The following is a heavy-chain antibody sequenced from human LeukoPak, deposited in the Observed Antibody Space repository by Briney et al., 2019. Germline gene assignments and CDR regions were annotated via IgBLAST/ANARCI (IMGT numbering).Heavy chain of an antibody. D-gene: IGHD3-22*01. CDR1: GGTFSSYA. CDR3: ARDYYDSSGPAY. J-gene: IGHJ4*02. CDR2: SIPIFGTA. V-gene: IGHV1-69*06. Sequence: ASVKVSCKASGGTFSSYAISWVRQAPGQGLEGMGRSIPIFGTANYAQKFQGRVTITADKSTSTAYMELSSLRSEDTAVYYCARDYYDSSGPAYWGQGTLVTVSS.